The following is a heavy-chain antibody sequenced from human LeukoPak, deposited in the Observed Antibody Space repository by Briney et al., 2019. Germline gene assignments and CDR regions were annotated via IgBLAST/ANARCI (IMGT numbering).Heavy chain of an antibody. CDR2: ISGSGGST. V-gene: IGHV3-23*01. CDR1: GFTFSRHG. Sequence: PGGSLRLSCVASGFTFSRHGTSWVRQAPGKGLDWVTGISGSGGSTYYADSVKGRFTISRDNSKNTLYLQMNSLRAGDTAVYYCAKGAIVGSTLEAFDIWGQGTMVTVSS. J-gene: IGHJ3*02. CDR3: AKGAIVGSTLEAFDI. D-gene: IGHD1-26*01.